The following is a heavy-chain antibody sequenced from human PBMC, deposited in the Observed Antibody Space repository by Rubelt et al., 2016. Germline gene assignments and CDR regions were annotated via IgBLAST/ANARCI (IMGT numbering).Heavy chain of an antibody. V-gene: IGHV4-34*01. CDR3: AREPLRGYDSSGYGAFDI. J-gene: IGHJ3*02. Sequence: QVQLQQWGAGLLKPSETLSLTCAVYGGSFSGYYWSWIRQPPGKGLEWIGSIYYSGSTYYNPSLKSGVIISVDTAKNQFSLKLSSVTAADTAVYYCAREPLRGYDSSGYGAFDIWGQGTMVTVSS. CDR1: GGSFSGYY. CDR2: IYYSGST. D-gene: IGHD3-22*01.